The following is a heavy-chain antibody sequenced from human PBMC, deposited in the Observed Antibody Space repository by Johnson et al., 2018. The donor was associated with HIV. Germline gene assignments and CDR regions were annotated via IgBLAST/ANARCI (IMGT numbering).Heavy chain of an antibody. J-gene: IGHJ3*01. V-gene: IGHV3-20*04. Sequence: PGGSLRLSCAASGFTFVDYGMSWVRQTPGRGLEWVSGINWNGGRTFFADSIKGRFTISRDNAKNSLYLQMNSLTAEYTALYYCARDLGVWLRLVELSGSAFDFWGQGTMVTVSS. CDR2: INWNGGRT. D-gene: IGHD3-16*02. CDR1: GFTFVDYG. CDR3: ARDLGVWLRLVELSGSAFDF.